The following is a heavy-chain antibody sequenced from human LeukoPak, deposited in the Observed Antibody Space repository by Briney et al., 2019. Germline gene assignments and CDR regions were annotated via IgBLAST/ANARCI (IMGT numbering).Heavy chain of an antibody. CDR2: IYYSGST. D-gene: IGHD6-19*01. V-gene: IGHV4-59*12. J-gene: IGHJ5*02. CDR1: GGSISSYY. Sequence: SETLFLTCTVSGGSISSYYWSWIRQPPGKGLEWIGYIYYSGSTNYNPSLKSRVTISVDTSKNQFSLKLSSVTAADTAVYYCARSSSGWLYNWFDPWGQGTLVTVSS. CDR3: ARSSSGWLYNWFDP.